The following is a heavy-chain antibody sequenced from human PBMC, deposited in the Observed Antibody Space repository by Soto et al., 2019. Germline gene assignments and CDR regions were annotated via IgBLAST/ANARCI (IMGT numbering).Heavy chain of an antibody. Sequence: EVQLLESGGNLVQPGGSLRLSCAASGFTFSNYAMNWVRQAPGKGLEWVSVISGSGGNTDYADSVKGRFTISRDNSKNPMYLQMNSLRAEDTAVYYCASGYCGSASCLRMDVWGQGTTVTVSS. V-gene: IGHV3-23*01. CDR1: GFTFSNYA. D-gene: IGHD2-2*03. CDR2: ISGSGGNT. CDR3: ASGYCGSASCLRMDV. J-gene: IGHJ6*02.